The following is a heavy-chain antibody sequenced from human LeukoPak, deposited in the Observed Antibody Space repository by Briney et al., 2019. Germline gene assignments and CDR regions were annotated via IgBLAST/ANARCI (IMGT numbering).Heavy chain of an antibody. V-gene: IGHV5-51*01. D-gene: IGHD3-22*01. Sequence: GESLKISCKGSGYSFTNYWIGWVRQMPGKGLEWMGIIYPGDSDTKYSPSFQGQVTLSADKSISTAYLQWSSLKASDTAMYYCATLRSGYYYDYFDYWGQGTLVTVSS. J-gene: IGHJ4*02. CDR1: GYSFTNYW. CDR2: IYPGDSDT. CDR3: ATLRSGYYYDYFDY.